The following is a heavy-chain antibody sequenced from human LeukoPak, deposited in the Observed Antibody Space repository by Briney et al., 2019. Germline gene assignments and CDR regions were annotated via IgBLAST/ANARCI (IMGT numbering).Heavy chain of an antibody. CDR2: SYSGGSS. Sequence: PGGSLRLSCAASGFTINNNYMTWVRQAPGKGLEWVSVSYSGGSSYYAESVKGRFTMSRDSSKNTVNLQMNILTVEDAAVYYCARILGTTDAFDIWGQGTMVTVSS. CDR3: ARILGTTDAFDI. J-gene: IGHJ3*02. V-gene: IGHV3-53*01. CDR1: GFTINNNY. D-gene: IGHD2/OR15-2a*01.